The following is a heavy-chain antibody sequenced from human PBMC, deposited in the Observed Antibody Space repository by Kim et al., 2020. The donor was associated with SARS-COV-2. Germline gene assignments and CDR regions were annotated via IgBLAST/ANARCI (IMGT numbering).Heavy chain of an antibody. CDR2: GST. CDR3: AGAAAGLDY. J-gene: IGHJ4*02. D-gene: IGHD6-13*01. Sequence: GSTNYTPSLKSRVTISVDTSKNQFSLKLSSVTAADTAVYYCAGAAAGLDYWGQGTLVTVSS. V-gene: IGHV4-34*01.